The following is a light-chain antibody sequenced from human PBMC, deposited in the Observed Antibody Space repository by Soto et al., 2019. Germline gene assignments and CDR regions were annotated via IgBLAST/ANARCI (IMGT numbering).Light chain of an antibody. CDR1: SSDVGGYNY. V-gene: IGLV2-8*01. J-gene: IGLJ1*01. CDR2: EVS. CDR3: SSYAGSSNYV. Sequence: QSALTQPPSASGSPGQSVTISCTGTSSDVGGYNYVSWYQQHPGKAPKLMIYEVSKRPSGVPDRFSGSKSGNTASLTVSGLQAEEEADYYCSSYAGSSNYVFGTGTKVTVL.